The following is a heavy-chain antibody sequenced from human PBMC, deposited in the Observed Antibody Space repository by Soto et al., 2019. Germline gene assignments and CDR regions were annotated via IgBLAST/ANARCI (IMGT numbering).Heavy chain of an antibody. J-gene: IGHJ4*02. Sequence: QVQLVQSGAEVKKPGASVKVSCKASGYTFSSNGVSWVRQAPGQGLEWMGWISTFNGNAHYAQKFQGRVTMTTDPSTNTAYMELTSLSSDDTAVYYCARIHGYSSGWYDYWGQGTLVTVSS. CDR2: ISTFNGNA. V-gene: IGHV1-18*04. D-gene: IGHD6-19*01. CDR1: GYTFSSNG. CDR3: ARIHGYSSGWYDY.